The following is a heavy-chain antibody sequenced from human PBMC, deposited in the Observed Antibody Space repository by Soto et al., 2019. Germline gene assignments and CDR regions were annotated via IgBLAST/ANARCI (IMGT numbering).Heavy chain of an antibody. CDR2: ISGSGGST. CDR1: GFTFSSYA. V-gene: IGHV3-23*01. J-gene: IGHJ4*02. CDR3: AKLGNSGWYLAPFGY. D-gene: IGHD6-19*01. Sequence: GGSLRLSCAASGFTFSSYAMSWVRQAPGKGLEWVSAISGSGGSTYYADSVKGRFTISRDNSKNTLYLQMNSLRAEDTAVYYCAKLGNSGWYLAPFGYWGQGTLVTVSS.